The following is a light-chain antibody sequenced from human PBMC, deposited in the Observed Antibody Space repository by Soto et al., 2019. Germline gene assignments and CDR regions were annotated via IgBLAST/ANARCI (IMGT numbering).Light chain of an antibody. J-gene: IGLJ2*01. CDR3: QSYDSSLSGSGV. CDR1: SSNNGAGYD. Sequence: QSVLTQPPSVSGAPGQRVTISCTGSSSNNGAGYDVHWYQQLPGTAPKLLIYGNSNRPSGVPDRFSGSKSGTSASLAITGXXXXXXXXYYCQSYDSSLSGSGVFGGGTKLTV. CDR2: GNS. V-gene: IGLV1-40*01.